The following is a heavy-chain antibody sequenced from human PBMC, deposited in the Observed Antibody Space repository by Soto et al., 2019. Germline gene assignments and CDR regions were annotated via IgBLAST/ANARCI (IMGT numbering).Heavy chain of an antibody. V-gene: IGHV3-23*01. CDR2: ISGSGGST. D-gene: IGHD3-9*01. J-gene: IGHJ3*02. CDR3: ATRKALTGYHAFDI. CDR1: GFTFSSYA. Sequence: SGGSLRLSCAASGFTFSSYAMSLVRQAPGKGLEWVSAISGSGGSTYYADSVKGRFTISRDNSKNTLYLQMNSLRAEDTAVYYCATRKALTGYHAFDIWGQGTMVTVSS.